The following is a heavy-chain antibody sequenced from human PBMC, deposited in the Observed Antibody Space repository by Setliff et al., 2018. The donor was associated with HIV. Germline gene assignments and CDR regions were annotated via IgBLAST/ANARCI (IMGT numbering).Heavy chain of an antibody. D-gene: IGHD6-13*01. Sequence: GASVKVSCKASGGAFSSYAISWVRQAPGQGLEWMGGIIPIFGTANYAQKFQGRVTSTADESTSTAYMELSSLRSEDTAVYYCARVGQQLSLDYWGQGTLVTVSS. CDR3: ARVGQQLSLDY. CDR2: IIPIFGTA. V-gene: IGHV1-69*13. J-gene: IGHJ4*02. CDR1: GGAFSSYA.